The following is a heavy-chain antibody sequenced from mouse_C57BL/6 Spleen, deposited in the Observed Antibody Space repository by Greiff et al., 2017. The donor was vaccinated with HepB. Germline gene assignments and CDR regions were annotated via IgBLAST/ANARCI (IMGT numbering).Heavy chain of an antibody. CDR3: ASNYGNPFAY. V-gene: IGHV7-3*01. J-gene: IGHJ3*01. D-gene: IGHD2-1*01. Sequence: EVQLVESGGGLVQPGGSLSLPCAASGFTFTDYYMSWVRQPPGKALEWLGFIRNKANGYTTEYSASVKGRFTISRDNSQSILYLQMNALRVEDSAMYYCASNYGNPFAYWGQGTRVTVSA. CDR2: IRNKANGYTT. CDR1: GFTFTDYY.